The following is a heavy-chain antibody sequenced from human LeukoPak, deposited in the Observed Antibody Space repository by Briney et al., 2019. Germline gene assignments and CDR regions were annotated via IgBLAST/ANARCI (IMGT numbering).Heavy chain of an antibody. CDR3: ARHLGWSGYDYYYYYMDV. D-gene: IGHD3-3*01. CDR2: INHSGST. Sequence: PSETLSLTCAVYGGSFSGYYWSWIRQPPGKGLEWIGEINHSGSTNYNPSLKSRITISVDTSKNQFSLKLSSVTAADTAVYYCARHLGWSGYDYYYYYMDVWGKGTTVTISS. CDR1: GGSFSGYY. V-gene: IGHV4-34*01. J-gene: IGHJ6*03.